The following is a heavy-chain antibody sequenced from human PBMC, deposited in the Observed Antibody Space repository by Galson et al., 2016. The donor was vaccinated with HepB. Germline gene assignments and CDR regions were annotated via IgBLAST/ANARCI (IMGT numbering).Heavy chain of an antibody. CDR2: ISFDGSYK. J-gene: IGHJ4*02. D-gene: IGHD3-10*01. V-gene: IGHV3-30*18. CDR1: GFTFNSSG. CDR3: AKEVLWFRATDH. Sequence: SLRLSCAASGFTFNSSGMHWVRQAPGKGLEWVAVISFDGSYKYYADSVKGRFTISRDYSKNTLFLQMNTLSAEDTAVYYCAKEVLWFRATDHWGQGILVTVSS.